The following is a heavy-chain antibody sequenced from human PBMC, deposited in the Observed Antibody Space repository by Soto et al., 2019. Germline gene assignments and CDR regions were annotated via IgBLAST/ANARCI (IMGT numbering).Heavy chain of an antibody. Sequence: EVQVVESGGGLVQPGGSLRLSCAASGFTFSTYSMNWVRQAPGKGLEWVSYISSTGNTIYYPESVKGRFTISRATAKKSLYLQMNRRRAEDTAVYYCARSGYFDYWGQRTRVTVSS. V-gene: IGHV3-48*01. J-gene: IGHJ4*02. CDR3: ARSGYFDY. D-gene: IGHD2-8*02. CDR1: GFTFSTYS. CDR2: ISSTGNTI.